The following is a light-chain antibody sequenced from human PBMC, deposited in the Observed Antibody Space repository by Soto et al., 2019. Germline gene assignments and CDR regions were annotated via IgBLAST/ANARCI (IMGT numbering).Light chain of an antibody. CDR3: QQSET. V-gene: IGKV3-20*01. CDR1: QSVDIS. Sequence: EVGLSQSAATRSLSTGERVTLSCRASQSVDISLAWYQQKPGQAPRLLIYGASSRATGIPDRFSGSGSGTDFTLAISRLEPEDFAVYYCQQSETFGQRTKVDIK. J-gene: IGKJ1*01. CDR2: GAS.